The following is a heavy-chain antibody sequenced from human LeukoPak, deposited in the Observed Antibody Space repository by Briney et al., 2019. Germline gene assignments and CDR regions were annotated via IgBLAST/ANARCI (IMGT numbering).Heavy chain of an antibody. V-gene: IGHV3-30*18. Sequence: GGSLRLSCAASGFSLSSYGMHWVRQAPGKGLEWVAFISYDASDKYYADSVKGRFTISRDNSKSTLYLQMNSLRAEDAAVYYCAKDRGWYFDYWGQGTLVTVSS. CDR2: ISYDASDK. CDR1: GFSLSSYG. D-gene: IGHD6-19*01. CDR3: AKDRGWYFDY. J-gene: IGHJ4*02.